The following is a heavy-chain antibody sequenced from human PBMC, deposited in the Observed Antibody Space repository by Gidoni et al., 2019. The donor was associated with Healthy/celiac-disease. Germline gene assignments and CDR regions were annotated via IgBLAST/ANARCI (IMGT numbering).Heavy chain of an antibody. CDR1: GGSISSSSYY. Sequence: QLQLQESGPGLVKPSETLSLTCTVAGGSISSSSYYWGWLRPPPGKGLEWIGSIYYSGSTYYNPSLKRRVTISVDTSKNQFSLKLSSVTAADTAVYYCARARSSTSCYRGWGQGTLVTVSS. V-gene: IGHV4-39*01. J-gene: IGHJ4*02. CDR2: IYYSGST. D-gene: IGHD2-2*01. CDR3: ARARSSTSCYRG.